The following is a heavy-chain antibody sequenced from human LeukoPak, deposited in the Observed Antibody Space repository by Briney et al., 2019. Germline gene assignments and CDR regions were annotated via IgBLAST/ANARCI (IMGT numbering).Heavy chain of an antibody. V-gene: IGHV4-34*01. Sequence: SETLSLTCAVYGGSFSGYYWRWIRQPPGKGLEWIGEINHSGSTNYNPSLKSLVTISVDTSKNQFSLKLSSVTAADTAVYYCARAGTIVVVPAAISDAAFDIWGQGTMVTVSS. CDR3: ARAGTIVVVPAAISDAAFDI. D-gene: IGHD2-2*02. J-gene: IGHJ3*02. CDR2: INHSGST. CDR1: GGSFSGYY.